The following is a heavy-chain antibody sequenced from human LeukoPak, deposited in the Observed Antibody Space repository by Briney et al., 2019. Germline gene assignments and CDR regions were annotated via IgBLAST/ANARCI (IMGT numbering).Heavy chain of an antibody. D-gene: IGHD3-10*01. Sequence: SETLSLTCTVSGGSISIGTYYWSWIRQPAGKGLEWIGRIYITESTNYNPSLKSRVTISLETSKNQFSLKLSSVTAADTAVYYCARLPYYGSGSSKYYFDYWGQGTLVTVSS. CDR2: IYITEST. V-gene: IGHV4-61*02. J-gene: IGHJ4*02. CDR3: ARLPYYGSGSSKYYFDY. CDR1: GGSISIGTYY.